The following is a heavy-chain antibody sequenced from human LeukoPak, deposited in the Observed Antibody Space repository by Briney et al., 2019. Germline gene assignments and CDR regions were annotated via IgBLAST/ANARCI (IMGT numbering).Heavy chain of an antibody. D-gene: IGHD3-10*01. V-gene: IGHV3-23*01. J-gene: IGHJ4*02. CDR1: GFTFSSYA. CDR3: AKAPMWFGELLVRDFDY. CDR2: ISGSGGST. Sequence: GGSLRLPCAASGFTFSSYAMSWVRQAPGKGLEWVSAISGSGGSTYYADSVKGRSTVSRDNSKNTLYLQMNSLRAEDTAVYYCAKAPMWFGELLVRDFDYWGQGTLVTVSS.